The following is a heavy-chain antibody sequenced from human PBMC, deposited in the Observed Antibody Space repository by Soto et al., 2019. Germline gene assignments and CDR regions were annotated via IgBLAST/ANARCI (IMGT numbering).Heavy chain of an antibody. CDR3: AKTQFTYSSSWYGY. J-gene: IGHJ4*02. D-gene: IGHD6-13*01. Sequence: GASVKVSCKASGYTFTGYYMHWVRQAPGQGLEWMGWINPNSGGTNYAQKFQGRVTMTRDTSISTAYMELSRLRSDDTAVYYCAKTQFTYSSSWYGYLGQGTLVTVSS. CDR2: INPNSGGT. V-gene: IGHV1-2*02. CDR1: GYTFTGYY.